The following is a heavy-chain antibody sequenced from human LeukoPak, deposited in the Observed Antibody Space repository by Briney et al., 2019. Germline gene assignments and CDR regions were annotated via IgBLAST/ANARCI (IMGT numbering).Heavy chain of an antibody. V-gene: IGHV3-30*02. CDR2: LRRDGSDK. Sequence: PGGSLGLSCAASGFTFSNYGMHGVRQAPGKGLEWVAFLRRDGSDKYYADSVKGRFTISRDNSKNTVYLQMNSLRPEDTAVYYCAKDHSQNFDYWGQGTLVTVSS. D-gene: IGHD5-18*01. J-gene: IGHJ4*02. CDR3: AKDHSQNFDY. CDR1: GFTFSNYG.